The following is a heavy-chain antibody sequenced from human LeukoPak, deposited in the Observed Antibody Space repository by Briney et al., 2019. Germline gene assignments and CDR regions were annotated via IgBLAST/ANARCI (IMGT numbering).Heavy chain of an antibody. CDR3: ARIFGSGPGEYTWFDP. V-gene: IGHV4-61*01. J-gene: IGHJ5*02. CDR2: IHDSGST. CDR1: GGSVSSGTYY. D-gene: IGHD3-10*01. Sequence: SETLSLTCTVSGGSVSSGTYYWYWIRQPPGKGLEWIGCIHDSGSTNYNPSLKTRVTISVDTSKNQFSLKLSSVTAADTAVYYCARIFGSGPGEYTWFDPWGQGTLVTVSS.